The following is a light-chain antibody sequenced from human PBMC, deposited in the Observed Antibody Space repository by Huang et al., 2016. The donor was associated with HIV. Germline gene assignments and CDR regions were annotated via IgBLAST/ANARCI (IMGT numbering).Light chain of an antibody. CDR2: GAS. J-gene: IGKJ5*01. CDR3: QQYNNWPPIT. Sequence: EIVMTQSPVTLSVSPGERATLSCRASQSVSSNLAWYQQKPGQAPRLLIYGASTRAIGVPARFSGSGSGTEFTLTISSLQSEDFALYYCQQYNNWPPITFGQGTRLEIK. CDR1: QSVSSN. V-gene: IGKV3-15*01.